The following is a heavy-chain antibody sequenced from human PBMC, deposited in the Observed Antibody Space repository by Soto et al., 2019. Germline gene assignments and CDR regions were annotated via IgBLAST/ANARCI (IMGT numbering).Heavy chain of an antibody. J-gene: IGHJ4*02. V-gene: IGHV3-23*01. CDR1: GFTFSSYA. CDR3: AKDLRSGSYYGPFDY. D-gene: IGHD1-26*01. CDR2: ISGSGGST. Sequence: EVQLLESGGGLVQPGGSLRLSCAASGFTFSSYAMSRVRQAPGKGLEWVSAISGSGGSTYYADSVKGRFTISRDNSKNTLYLQMNSLRAEDTAVYYCAKDLRSGSYYGPFDYWGQGTLVTVSS.